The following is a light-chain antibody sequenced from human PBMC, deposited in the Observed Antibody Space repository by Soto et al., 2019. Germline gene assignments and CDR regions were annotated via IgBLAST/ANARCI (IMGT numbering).Light chain of an antibody. CDR2: DAS. V-gene: IGKV3-11*01. Sequence: PGEIATLSFMTSLSVSVYLDWYQQKPGQAPRLLISDASNRATGIPARFSGSGSGTDFTLTISSLEPEDFAVYYCHQRQYWPPITFGQGTRLEIK. J-gene: IGKJ5*01. CDR3: HQRQYWPPIT. CDR1: LSVSVY.